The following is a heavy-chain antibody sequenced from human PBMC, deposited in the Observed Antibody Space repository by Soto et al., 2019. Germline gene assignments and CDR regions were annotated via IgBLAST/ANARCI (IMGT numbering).Heavy chain of an antibody. Sequence: GGSLRLSWVGSGFSFRDHSMNWVRQPPGKGLQWISYISSSSENIYYADSVKGRFTVSRDNAKNTLLLQMNSLRDDDSAIYYCARLPKGSVVTGWGQGSLVTVAS. CDR2: ISSSSENI. CDR3: ARLPKGSVVTG. V-gene: IGHV3-48*02. CDR1: GFSFRDHS. J-gene: IGHJ4*01. D-gene: IGHD2-21*02.